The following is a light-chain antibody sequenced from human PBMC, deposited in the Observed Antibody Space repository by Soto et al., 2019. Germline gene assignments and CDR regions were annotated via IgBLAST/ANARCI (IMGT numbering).Light chain of an antibody. CDR2: GAS. V-gene: IGKV3-20*01. CDR3: QQYGRSPFT. Sequence: EIVLTQSPGTLSLSPGERATLSCRASQSVNLNYLAWYQQKPGQAPRLLIYGASSRAIGIPDRFSGSGSGIEFTLTVSRLELEDFAVYYCQQYGRSPFTFGPGTKVDIK. CDR1: QSVNLNY. J-gene: IGKJ3*01.